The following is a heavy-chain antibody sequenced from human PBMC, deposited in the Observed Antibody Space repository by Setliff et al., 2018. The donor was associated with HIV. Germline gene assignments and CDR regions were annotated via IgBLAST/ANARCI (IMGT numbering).Heavy chain of an antibody. CDR3: FLFYDDRSGFYWD. Sequence: PSETLSLTCTVYGGSFSGYYWTWIRQPPGKGLEFIGEMNHRGVIKYLSSLKSRVTISRDRSANQFSLILKSVTAADTAVYYCFLFYDDRSGFYWDWGQGTPVTVSS. CDR1: GGSFSGYY. D-gene: IGHD3-22*01. CDR2: MNHRGVI. J-gene: IGHJ4*02. V-gene: IGHV4-34*01.